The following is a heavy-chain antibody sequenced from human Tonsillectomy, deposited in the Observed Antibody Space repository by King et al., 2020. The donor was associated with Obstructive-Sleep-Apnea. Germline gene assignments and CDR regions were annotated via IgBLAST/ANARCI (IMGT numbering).Heavy chain of an antibody. CDR2: IRYDGSNK. CDR3: ASRDYCTSTTCYDGIAHWYFDL. D-gene: IGHD2-2*01. Sequence: VQLVESGGGVVQPGGSLRLSCAASGFTFSSYDMHWVRQAPGKGLEWVAFIRYDGSNKYYADSGKGRFTISRDNSKNTLDLHMNSLRADDTAVYYCASRDYCTSTTCYDGIAHWYFDLWGRGTLVTVSS. V-gene: IGHV3-30*02. J-gene: IGHJ2*01. CDR1: GFTFSSYD.